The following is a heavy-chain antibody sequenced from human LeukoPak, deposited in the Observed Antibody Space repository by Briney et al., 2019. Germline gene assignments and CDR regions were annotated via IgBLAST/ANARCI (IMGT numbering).Heavy chain of an antibody. CDR3: AAEETRTEGFDP. D-gene: IGHD1-1*01. CDR2: ISSSSSYI. Sequence: PGGSLRLSCAASGFTFSSYSMNWVRQAPGKGLEWVSSISSSSSYIYYADSVKGRFTISRDNAKSTLYLQMNSLRAEDTAVYYCAAEETRTEGFDPWGQGTLVTVSS. V-gene: IGHV3-21*01. CDR1: GFTFSSYS. J-gene: IGHJ5*02.